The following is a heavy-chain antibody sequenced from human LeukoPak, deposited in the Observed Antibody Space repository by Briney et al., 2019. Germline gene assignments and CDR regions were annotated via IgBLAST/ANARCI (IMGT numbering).Heavy chain of an antibody. Sequence: SETLSLTCTVSGGSISNGGYYWSWIRQHPGKGLEWIGYIYNSGNTYYNPSLMSRVTISEDTSKNQFSLKLSSVTAADTAVYYCARGTRDYYDSSGLTLLNWFDPWGQGTLVTVSS. CDR2: IYNSGNT. V-gene: IGHV4-31*03. D-gene: IGHD3-22*01. J-gene: IGHJ5*02. CDR1: GGSISNGGYY. CDR3: ARGTRDYYDSSGLTLLNWFDP.